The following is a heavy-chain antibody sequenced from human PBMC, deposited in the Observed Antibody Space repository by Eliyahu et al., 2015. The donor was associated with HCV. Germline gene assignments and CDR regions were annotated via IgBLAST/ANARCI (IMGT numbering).Heavy chain of an antibody. V-gene: IGHV3-73*01. CDR3: TRRQGGMATDDY. D-gene: IGHD5-24*01. CDR2: XRSKANSYAT. Sequence: EVQLVESGGGLVQPGGSLKLSCAASGFXFSGSAMHXVRQASGKGLGWVGRXRSKANSYATAYAASVKGRFTISRDDSKNTAYLQMNSLKTEDTAVYYCTRRQGGMATDDYWGQGTLVTVSS. J-gene: IGHJ4*02. CDR1: GFXFSGSA.